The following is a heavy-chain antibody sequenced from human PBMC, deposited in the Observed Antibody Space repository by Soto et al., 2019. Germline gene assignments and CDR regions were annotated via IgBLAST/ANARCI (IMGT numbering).Heavy chain of an antibody. J-gene: IGHJ4*02. CDR2: TLHDGSND. CDR3: ATYYDSSGPPRSYYLDY. D-gene: IGHD3-22*01. V-gene: IGHV3-30*03. Sequence: QVQLVESGGGVVQPGTSLRLSCAASGFTFSSYGMQWVRQAPGKGLEWVALTLHDGSNDYYVDSVKGRFTISRDNSKKTLYLQINSLRSEDTAVYYCATYYDSSGPPRSYYLDYWGQGTLVTVSS. CDR1: GFTFSSYG.